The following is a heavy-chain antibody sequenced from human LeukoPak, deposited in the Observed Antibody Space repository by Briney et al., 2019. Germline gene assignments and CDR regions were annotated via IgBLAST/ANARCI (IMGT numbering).Heavy chain of an antibody. CDR2: IIPILGIA. V-gene: IGHV1-69*04. CDR1: GGTFSSYA. D-gene: IGHD1-26*01. J-gene: IGHJ4*02. Sequence: SVKVSCKASGGTFSSYAISWVRQAPGQGLEWMGRIIPILGIANYAQKFQGRVTITADKSTSTAYMELSSLRSEDTAVYYCARASIEGAQIFDYWGQGTQVTVSS. CDR3: ARASIEGAQIFDY.